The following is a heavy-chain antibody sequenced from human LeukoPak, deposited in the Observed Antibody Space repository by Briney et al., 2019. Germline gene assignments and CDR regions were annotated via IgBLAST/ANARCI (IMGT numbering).Heavy chain of an antibody. CDR1: GGSISNYY. J-gene: IGHJ3*02. CDR3: ARGPGVHAFDI. V-gene: IGHV4-59*01. D-gene: IGHD1-1*01. Sequence: SETLSLTCTVSGGSISNYYWSWVRQPPGKGLEWIGYIYYSGSTNYNPSFKSRVTISVDTSKNQFSLKLSSVTAADTAVYYCARGPGVHAFDIWGQGTMVTVSS. CDR2: IYYSGST.